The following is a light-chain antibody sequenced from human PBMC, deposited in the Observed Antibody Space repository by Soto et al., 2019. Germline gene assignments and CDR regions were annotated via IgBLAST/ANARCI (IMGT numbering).Light chain of an antibody. Sequence: QSALTQPASVSGSPGQSITISCTGTSSDVGGYNYVSWYQQHPGKAPKLIIYEVSNRPSGVSNRFSGSKSGNTASLTISGLQAEDEADYYCRSYTSSSTQVFGGGTKLTVL. CDR3: RSYTSSSTQV. CDR1: SSDVGGYNY. J-gene: IGLJ3*02. CDR2: EVS. V-gene: IGLV2-14*01.